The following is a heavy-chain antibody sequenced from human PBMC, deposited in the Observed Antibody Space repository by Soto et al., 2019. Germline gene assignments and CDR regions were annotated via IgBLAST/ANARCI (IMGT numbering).Heavy chain of an antibody. Sequence: GGSLRLSCAASGFTFSDYYMSWIRQAPGKGLEWVSYISSSGSTIYYADSVKGRFTISRDNAKNSLYLQMNSLRAEDTAVYYCAGASLYYGNSSGWYAVNAFDIWGQGTMVTVSS. V-gene: IGHV3-11*01. J-gene: IGHJ3*02. CDR3: AGASLYYGNSSGWYAVNAFDI. CDR2: ISSSGSTI. CDR1: GFTFSDYY. D-gene: IGHD6-19*01.